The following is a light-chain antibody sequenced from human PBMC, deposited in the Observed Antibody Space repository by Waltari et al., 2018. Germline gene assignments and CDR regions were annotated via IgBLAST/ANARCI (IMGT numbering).Light chain of an antibody. CDR2: DVI. V-gene: IGLV2-14*03. CDR1: SRDVGGYNY. CDR3: SSYISSSTPYV. Sequence: QSALTQPASVSGSPGQSITISCTGTSRDVGGYNYVSWYQQHPGKAPKLLIYDVIYRPSGFSDRFSGSKSGNTASLIISGLQADDEADYYCSSYISSSTPYVFGTGTKVTVL. J-gene: IGLJ1*01.